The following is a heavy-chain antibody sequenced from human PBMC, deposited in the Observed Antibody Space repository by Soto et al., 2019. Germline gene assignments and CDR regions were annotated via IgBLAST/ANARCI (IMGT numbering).Heavy chain of an antibody. CDR2: ISAYNGNT. V-gene: IGHV1-18*01. CDR3: ARDRGIIAAADDYYYYGMDV. Sequence: QVQLVQSGAEVKKPGASVKVSCKASGYTFTSYGISWVRQAPGQGLEWMGWISAYNGNTNYAQKIQGRVTMTTDTSTSTAYMELRSLRSDDTAVYYCARDRGIIAAADDYYYYGMDVWGQGTTVTVSS. D-gene: IGHD6-13*01. J-gene: IGHJ6*02. CDR1: GYTFTSYG.